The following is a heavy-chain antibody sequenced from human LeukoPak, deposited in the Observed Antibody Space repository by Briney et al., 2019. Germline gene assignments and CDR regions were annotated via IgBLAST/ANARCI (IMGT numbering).Heavy chain of an antibody. D-gene: IGHD6-13*01. CDR1: GYTFTGYY. CDR3: ARDIEGIAAAVQVY. CDR2: INPNSGGT. V-gene: IGHV1-2*02. Sequence: GASVKVSFKASGYTFTGYYIHWVRQAPGQGLEWMGWINPNSGGTNYAQKFQGRVTMTRDTSISTAYMELSRLRSDDTAVYYCARDIEGIAAAVQVYWGQGTLVTVSS. J-gene: IGHJ4*02.